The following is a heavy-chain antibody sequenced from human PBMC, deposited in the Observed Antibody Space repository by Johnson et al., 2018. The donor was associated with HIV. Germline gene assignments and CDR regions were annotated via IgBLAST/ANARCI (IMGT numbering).Heavy chain of an antibody. CDR2: IYSGGST. Sequence: VTLVESGGGLVQPGGSLRLSCAASGFTVSSNYMSWVRQAPGKGLEWVSVIYSGGSTYYADSVKGRFTISRDNSKNTLYLQMGSLRAEDMAVYYCARVRETKGPYDAFDIWGQGTVVTVSS. V-gene: IGHV3-66*02. D-gene: IGHD1-1*01. CDR3: ARVRETKGPYDAFDI. CDR1: GFTVSSNY. J-gene: IGHJ3*02.